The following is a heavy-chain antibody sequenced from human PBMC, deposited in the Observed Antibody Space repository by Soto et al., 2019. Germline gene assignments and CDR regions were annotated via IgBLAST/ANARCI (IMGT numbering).Heavy chain of an antibody. V-gene: IGHV4-59*01. J-gene: IGHJ4*02. CDR1: GGSSSSFG. CDR2: IYYSGST. Sequence: EALSLTCTVSGGSSSSFGCSWIRQPPGKGLEWIGYIYYSGSTNYSPSLKSRVTISVDTSKHQFSLKLRSVTAADTAVYYCARHKGSSSWYPFDYWGQGMLVTVSS. CDR3: ARHKGSSSWYPFDY. D-gene: IGHD6-13*01.